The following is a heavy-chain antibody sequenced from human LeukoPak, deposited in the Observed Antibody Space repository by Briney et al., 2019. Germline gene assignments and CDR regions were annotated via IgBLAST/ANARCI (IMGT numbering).Heavy chain of an antibody. D-gene: IGHD6-13*01. CDR2: ISYDGSNK. V-gene: IGHV3-30-3*01. CDR1: GFTFSSYA. Sequence: PGRSLRLSCAASGFTFSSYAMHWVRQAPGKGLEWVAVISYDGSNKYYADSVKGRFTISRDNSKNTLYLQMNSLRAEDTAVYYCASGESIAAAGTPPGTDYYGMDVWGQGTTVTVSS. CDR3: ASGESIAAAGTPPGTDYYGMDV. J-gene: IGHJ6*02.